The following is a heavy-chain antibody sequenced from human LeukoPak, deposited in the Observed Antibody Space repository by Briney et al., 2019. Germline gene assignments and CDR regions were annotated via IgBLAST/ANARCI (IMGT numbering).Heavy chain of an antibody. CDR1: GFTFSRYW. D-gene: IGHD1-1*01. CDR2: IKEDGSEN. CDR3: ARQRYSDY. V-gene: IGHV3-7*01. J-gene: IGHJ4*02. Sequence: GGSLRLSCAASGFTFSRYWMTWVRQAPGKGLEWVANIKEDGSENSYVESMKGRFTISRDNAKNSLYLQLNSLRAEDTAVYFCARQRYSDYWGQGTLVTVSS.